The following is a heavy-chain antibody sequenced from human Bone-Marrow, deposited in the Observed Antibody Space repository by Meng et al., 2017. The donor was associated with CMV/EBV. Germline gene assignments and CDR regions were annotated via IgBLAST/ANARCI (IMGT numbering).Heavy chain of an antibody. CDR1: GFVFSTFW. V-gene: IGHV3-7*01. CDR2: IKLDGSEK. J-gene: IGHJ4*02. D-gene: IGHD1-26*01. Sequence: GGSLRLSCAASGFVFSTFWMSWVRQVPGKGLEWVANIKLDGSEKYYVESVRGRFTISRDNAKKSLYLQMDSLRVEDTAVYFCARARVRGSKGGFDYWGQGTLVTVPQ. CDR3: ARARVRGSKGGFDY.